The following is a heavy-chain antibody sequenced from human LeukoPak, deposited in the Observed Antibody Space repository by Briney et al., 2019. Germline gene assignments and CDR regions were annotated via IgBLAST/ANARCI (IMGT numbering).Heavy chain of an antibody. CDR1: GFTVSSSY. J-gene: IGHJ4*02. Sequence: GGSLRLSCAASGFTVSSSYMSWVRQAPGKGLEWVSVLYSDGTTYYADSVKGRFTISRDNSKNTLHLEMNNLKAEDTAVYFCARAAYDSNGYTANHDYWGQGTLDTVSS. CDR2: LYSDGTT. CDR3: ARAAYDSNGYTANHDY. D-gene: IGHD3-22*01. V-gene: IGHV3-53*01.